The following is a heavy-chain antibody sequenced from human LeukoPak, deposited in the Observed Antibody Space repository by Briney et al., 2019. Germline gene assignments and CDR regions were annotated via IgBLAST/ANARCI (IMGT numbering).Heavy chain of an antibody. CDR3: ARGDGGGGTHPFDY. J-gene: IGHJ4*02. D-gene: IGHD2-15*01. Sequence: GGSLRLSCAASGFTFNTYAMNWVRQAPGKGLEWVAVICDDGALKYYTDSVKGRFTISRDNSKNTLYLQMNSLRVEDTAVSYCARGDGGGGTHPFDYWGQGNLVTVSS. V-gene: IGHV3-33*01. CDR1: GFTFNTYA. CDR2: ICDDGALK.